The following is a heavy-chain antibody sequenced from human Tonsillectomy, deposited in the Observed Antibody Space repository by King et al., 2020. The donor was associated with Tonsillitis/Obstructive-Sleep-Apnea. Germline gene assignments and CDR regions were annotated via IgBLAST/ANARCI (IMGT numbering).Heavy chain of an antibody. CDR2: ISSSGSTI. CDR3: ARVSIFGVVIADY. V-gene: IGHV3-48*03. Sequence: VQLVESGGGLVQPGGSLRLSCAASGFTFSSYEMNWVRQAPGKGLEWVSYISSSGSTIYYADSVKGRFTISRDNAKNSLYLQVNSLRAEDTAVYYCARVSIFGVVIADYWGQGTLVTVSS. D-gene: IGHD3-3*01. CDR1: GFTFSSYE. J-gene: IGHJ4*02.